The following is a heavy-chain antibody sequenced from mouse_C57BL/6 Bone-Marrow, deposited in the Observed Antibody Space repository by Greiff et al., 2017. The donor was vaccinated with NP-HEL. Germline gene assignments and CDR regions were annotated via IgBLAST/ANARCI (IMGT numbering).Heavy chain of an antibody. V-gene: IGHV1-82*01. CDR2: IYPGDGDT. Sequence: VQLKESGPELVKPGASVKISCKASGYAFSSSWMNWVKQRPGKGLEWIGRIYPGDGDTNYNGKFKGKATLTADKSSSTAYMQLSSLTSEDSAVYFCARWDYYGSSYDYFDYWGQGTTLTVSS. CDR1: GYAFSSSW. D-gene: IGHD1-1*01. J-gene: IGHJ2*01. CDR3: ARWDYYGSSYDYFDY.